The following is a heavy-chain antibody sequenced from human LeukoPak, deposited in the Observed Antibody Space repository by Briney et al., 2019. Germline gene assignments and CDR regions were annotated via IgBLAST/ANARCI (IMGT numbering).Heavy chain of an antibody. J-gene: IGHJ3*02. CDR1: GGSFGGYY. Sequence: SETLSLTCAVYGGSFGGYYWSWIRQPPGKGLEWIGEINHSGSTNYNPSLKSRVTISVDTSKNQFSLKLSSVTAADTAVYYCARLGIVVVPAAMDAFDIWGQGTMVTVSS. CDR3: ARLGIVVVPAAMDAFDI. D-gene: IGHD2-2*03. CDR2: INHSGST. V-gene: IGHV4-34*01.